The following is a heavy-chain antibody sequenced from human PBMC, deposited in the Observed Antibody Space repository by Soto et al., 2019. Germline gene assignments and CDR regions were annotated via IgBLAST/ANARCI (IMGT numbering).Heavy chain of an antibody. J-gene: IGHJ5*02. CDR1: GGSINSGGYY. D-gene: IGHD3-10*01. Sequence: PSETLSLTCTVSGGSINSGGYYWSWIRQHPGKGLEWIGYIYNSGSTYYNPSLKSRITISVDTSKNQFSLKLSSVTAADTAVYYCAREEVAYYGSGSYNWFDPWGQGTLVTV. CDR3: AREEVAYYGSGSYNWFDP. CDR2: IYNSGST. V-gene: IGHV4-31*03.